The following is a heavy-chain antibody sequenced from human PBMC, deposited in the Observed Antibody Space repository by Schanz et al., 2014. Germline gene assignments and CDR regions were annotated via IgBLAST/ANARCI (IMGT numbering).Heavy chain of an antibody. D-gene: IGHD1-7*01. CDR2: INPSGVST. CDR1: EYTFTRHY. CDR3: ARDRWNYEGGIFDI. V-gene: IGHV1-46*01. Sequence: QVQWVQSGADVKKPGTAVKVSCKASEYTFTRHYMHWVRQAPGQGLEWLGIINPSGVSTSSAQEFQGRVTMTRDTSTSTLQMELSSLRSEDTAVYYCARDRWNYEGGIFDIWGQGPMVTVSS. J-gene: IGHJ3*02.